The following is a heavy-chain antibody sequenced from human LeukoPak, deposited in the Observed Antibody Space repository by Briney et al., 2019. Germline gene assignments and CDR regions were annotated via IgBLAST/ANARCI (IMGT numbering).Heavy chain of an antibody. V-gene: IGHV3-30*02. J-gene: IGHJ6*03. CDR1: GFTFRGFG. Sequence: GGSLRLSCAASGFTFRGFGLHWVRQAPGKGLEWVALIRSDGTIDTYADSVKDRSTISRDNSKSTLYLQMNSLRAEDTAVYYCAKMWGASNHYYYTDVWGEGTTVTVSS. D-gene: IGHD4-11*01. CDR2: IRSDGTID. CDR3: AKMWGASNHYYYTDV.